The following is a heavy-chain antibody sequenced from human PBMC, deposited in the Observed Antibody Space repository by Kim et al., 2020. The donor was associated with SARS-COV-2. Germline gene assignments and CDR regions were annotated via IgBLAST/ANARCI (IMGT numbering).Heavy chain of an antibody. CDR2: IIPIFGTA. V-gene: IGHV1-69*13. CDR3: ARDRSAYCGGDCVPDAFDI. J-gene: IGHJ3*02. D-gene: IGHD2-21*01. CDR1: GGTFSSYA. Sequence: SVKVSCKASGGTFSSYAISWVRQAPGQGLEWMGGIIPIFGTANYAQKFQGRVTITADESTSTAYMELSSLRSEDTAVYYCARDRSAYCGGDCVPDAFDIWGQGTMVTVSS.